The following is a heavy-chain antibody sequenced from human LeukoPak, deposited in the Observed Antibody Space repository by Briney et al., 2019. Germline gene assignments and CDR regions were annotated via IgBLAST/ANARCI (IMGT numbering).Heavy chain of an antibody. CDR2: ISGSGANT. D-gene: IGHD3-10*01. CDR1: GFTFSTYA. CDR3: AKDPPITMVRGVIGEYV. Sequence: GGSLRLSCAASGFTFSTYAMSWVRQAPGKGLEWVSTISGSGANTYYADSVRGRFTISRDNSKNTLYLRMNSLRAEDTAVYYCAKDPPITMVRGVIGEYVWGRGTLVTVSS. J-gene: IGHJ4*02. V-gene: IGHV3-23*01.